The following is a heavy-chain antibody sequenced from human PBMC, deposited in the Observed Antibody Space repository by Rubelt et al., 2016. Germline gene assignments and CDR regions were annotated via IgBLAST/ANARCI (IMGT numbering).Heavy chain of an antibody. CDR3: AGGYFGRTGDFDY. J-gene: IGHJ4*02. Sequence: QVQLVQSGAEVKKPGASVKVSCKASGYTFTSYGISWVRQAPGHGLEWMGWISAYNGNTNYAQKLQGRVTTTTDTATSTSYMWPRSRRSDEAAVYYCAGGYFGRTGDFDYWGQGTLVTVSS. V-gene: IGHV1-18*01. CDR2: ISAYNGNT. CDR1: GYTFTSYG. D-gene: IGHD3/OR15-3a*01.